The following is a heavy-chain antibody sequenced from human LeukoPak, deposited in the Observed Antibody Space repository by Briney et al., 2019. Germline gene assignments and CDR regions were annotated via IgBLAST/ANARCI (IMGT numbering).Heavy chain of an antibody. V-gene: IGHV3-30*04. D-gene: IGHD3-10*01. J-gene: IGHJ4*02. Sequence: GRSLRLSCAASGFTLSSYAMHWVRQAPGKGLEWVALISYDGSNKYYADSVKGRFTISRDNSKKTLYLQMNSLRAEDTAVYYCARDHGGYLDCWGQGTLVTVSS. CDR3: ARDHGGYLDC. CDR1: GFTLSSYA. CDR2: ISYDGSNK.